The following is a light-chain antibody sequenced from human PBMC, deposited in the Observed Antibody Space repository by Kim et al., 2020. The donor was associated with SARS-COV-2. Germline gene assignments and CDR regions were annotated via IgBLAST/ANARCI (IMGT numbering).Light chain of an antibody. CDR1: SANVALNF. J-gene: IGLJ3*02. Sequence: TVTLPGPPSSANVALNFVRWSRQRPGSAPATVIYEYDKRPSGVPDRFSGSIDSSSSSASLTISGLETEDEANYYCQSYDSANPWLFGGGTKLTVL. CDR3: QSYDSANPWL. CDR2: EYD. V-gene: IGLV6-57*03.